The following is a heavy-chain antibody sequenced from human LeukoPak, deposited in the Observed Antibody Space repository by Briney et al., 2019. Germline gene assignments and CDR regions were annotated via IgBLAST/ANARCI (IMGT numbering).Heavy chain of an antibody. CDR1: GGSISSYY. Sequence: PSETLSLTCTVSGGSISSYYWSWIRQPAGKGLEWIGRIYTRGSTNYNPSLKSRVTMSVDTSKNQFSLKLSSVTAADTAVYYCARDSGRITIFGVVTPSDAFDIWGQGTMVTVSS. CDR2: IYTRGST. D-gene: IGHD3-3*01. CDR3: ARDSGRITIFGVVTPSDAFDI. V-gene: IGHV4-4*07. J-gene: IGHJ3*02.